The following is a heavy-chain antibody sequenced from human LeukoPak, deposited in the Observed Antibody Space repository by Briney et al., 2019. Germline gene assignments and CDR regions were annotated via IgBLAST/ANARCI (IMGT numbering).Heavy chain of an antibody. D-gene: IGHD2-2*02. CDR1: GFTFSSYA. J-gene: IGHJ2*01. CDR3: AKGIVPAAIRNWYFDL. CDR2: ITGSGDST. Sequence: GGSLRLSCAASGFTFSSYALSWVRQTPARGLEWVSSITGSGDSTYYAASVRGRFTISRDNSKNTLYLIMDSLRAEDTAVYYCAKGIVPAAIRNWYFDLWGRGTLVTVSS. V-gene: IGHV3-23*01.